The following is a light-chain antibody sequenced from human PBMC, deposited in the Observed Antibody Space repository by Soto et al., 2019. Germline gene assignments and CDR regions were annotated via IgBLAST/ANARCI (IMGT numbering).Light chain of an antibody. CDR1: QSVSSSY. Sequence: EIVLTQSPGTLSLSPGERATLSCRASQSVSSSYLAWYQQKPGQAPRLLIYGASSRATGIPDRFSGSGSGTDFTLTISRLEPEDFAVFYCQQYGSSPITFGGGTMMEIK. CDR3: QQYGSSPIT. CDR2: GAS. J-gene: IGKJ4*01. V-gene: IGKV3-20*01.